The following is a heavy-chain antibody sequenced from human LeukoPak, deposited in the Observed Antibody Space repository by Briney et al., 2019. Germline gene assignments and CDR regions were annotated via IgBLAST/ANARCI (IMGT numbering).Heavy chain of an antibody. Sequence: SETLSLTCAVSGGSISSSNWWSWVRQPPGKGLEWIGEVYHSGSTNYNPSLKSRVTISVDKSKNQFSLKLSSVTAADTAVYYCARDSYAFGASDYWGQGTLVTVSS. CDR2: VYHSGST. CDR3: ARDSYAFGASDY. J-gene: IGHJ4*02. D-gene: IGHD3-10*01. V-gene: IGHV4-4*02. CDR1: GGSISSSNW.